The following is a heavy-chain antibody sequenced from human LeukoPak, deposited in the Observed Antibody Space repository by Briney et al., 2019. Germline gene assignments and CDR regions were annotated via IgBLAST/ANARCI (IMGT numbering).Heavy chain of an antibody. CDR3: ARVGRFLNWFDP. CDR1: GGSFSGYY. CDR2: INHSGST. V-gene: IGHV4-34*01. Sequence: SETLSLTCAVYGGSFSGYYWSWIRQPPGKGLEWIGEINHSGSTNYNPSLKSRVTISVETSKNQFSLKLSSVTAAYTAVYYCARVGRFLNWFDPWGQGTLVTVSS. D-gene: IGHD3-3*01. J-gene: IGHJ5*02.